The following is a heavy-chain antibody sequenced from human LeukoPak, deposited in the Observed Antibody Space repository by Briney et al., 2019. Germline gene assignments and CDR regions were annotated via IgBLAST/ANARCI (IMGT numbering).Heavy chain of an antibody. CDR3: AKSRSPGFDY. V-gene: IGHV3-23*01. CDR1: GFTFNNYN. Sequence: GGSLRLSCAASGFTFNNYNMNWVRQAPGKALEWVSSITSSGAYIFHADSVKGRFTISRDNSKNTLYLQMNSLRAEDTAVYYCAKSRSPGFDYWGQGTLVTVSS. CDR2: ITSSGAYI. J-gene: IGHJ4*02.